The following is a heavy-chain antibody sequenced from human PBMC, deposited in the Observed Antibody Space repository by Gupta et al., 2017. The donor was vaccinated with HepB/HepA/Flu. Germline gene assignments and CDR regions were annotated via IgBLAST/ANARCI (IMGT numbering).Heavy chain of an antibody. D-gene: IGHD3-3*01. Sequence: QVQLVQSGAEVKKPGASVKVSCKASGYTFTSYDSNWVRQATGQGLEWMGWMNPNSGNTGYAQKFQGRVTITRNTSISTAYMELSSLRSEDTAVYYCAREVGTSFDDFWSDYYYYYMDVWGKGTTVTVSS. V-gene: IGHV1-8*03. CDR1: GYTFTSYD. J-gene: IGHJ6*03. CDR3: AREVGTSFDDFWSDYYYYYMDV. CDR2: MNPNSGNT.